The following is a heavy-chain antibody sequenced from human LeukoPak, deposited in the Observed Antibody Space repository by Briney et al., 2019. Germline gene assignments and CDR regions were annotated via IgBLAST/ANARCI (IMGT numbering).Heavy chain of an antibody. CDR2: IYYSGST. D-gene: IGHD3-3*01. V-gene: IGHV4-30-4*01. Sequence: PSETLSLTCTVSGGSISSGDYYWSWIRQPPGKGPEWIGYIYYSGSTYYNPSLKSRVTISVDTSKNQFSLKLSSVTAADTAVYYCARGEYDFWSGYSSAPYYYGMDVWGQGTTVTVSS. CDR3: ARGEYDFWSGYSSAPYYYGMDV. J-gene: IGHJ6*02. CDR1: GGSISSGDYY.